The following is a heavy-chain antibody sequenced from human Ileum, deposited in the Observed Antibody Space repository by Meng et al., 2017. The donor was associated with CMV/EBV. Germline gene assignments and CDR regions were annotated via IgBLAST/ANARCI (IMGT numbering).Heavy chain of an antibody. CDR1: GYNFTGYY. D-gene: IGHD3-16*01. CDR3: ARKRGGESGVFFDY. J-gene: IGHJ4*02. V-gene: IGHV1-2*02. CDR2: INPNSGGT. Sequence: SGYNFTGYYMHWVRQAPGQGLEWMGWINPNSGGTNYAQKFQGRVTMTRDTSISTAYMELSRLRSDDTAVYYCARKRGGESGVFFDYWGQGTLVTVSS.